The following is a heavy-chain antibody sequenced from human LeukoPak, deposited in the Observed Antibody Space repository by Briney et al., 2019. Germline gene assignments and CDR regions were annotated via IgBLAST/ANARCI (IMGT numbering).Heavy chain of an antibody. D-gene: IGHD4-17*01. CDR2: INSDGSST. Sequence: PGGSLRLSCAASGFTFSSYWMHWVRQAPGKGLVWVSRINSDGSSTSYADSVKGRFTISRDNAKNTPYLQMNSLRAEDTAVYYCASHLPGYGDYVGAFDIWVQGTMVTVSS. J-gene: IGHJ3*02. V-gene: IGHV3-74*01. CDR1: GFTFSSYW. CDR3: ASHLPGYGDYVGAFDI.